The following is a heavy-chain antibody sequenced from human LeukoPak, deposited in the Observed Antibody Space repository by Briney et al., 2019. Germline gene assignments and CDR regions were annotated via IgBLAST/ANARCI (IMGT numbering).Heavy chain of an antibody. Sequence: SPSLSLSFTISGYGVSFNSAAWNWISQSPSKGLEWLGRTYYRCKWYNNYAVSVKSRITITPDTSTIQFSLQLNSVTPEDTAVYYCARGLLHCSGGSCYSCGKYNWFDPWGQGTLVTVSS. J-gene: IGHJ5*02. CDR2: TYYRCKWYN. CDR1: GYGVSFNSAA. V-gene: IGHV6-1*01. D-gene: IGHD2-15*01. CDR3: ARGLLHCSGGSCYSCGKYNWFDP.